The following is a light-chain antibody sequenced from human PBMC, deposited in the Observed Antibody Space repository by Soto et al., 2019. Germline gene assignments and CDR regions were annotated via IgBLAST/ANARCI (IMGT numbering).Light chain of an antibody. Sequence: QSALTQPRSVSGSPGQSVTISCTGPSSDFGGYTYVSWYQQRPGEAPKLMIHDVTKRPSGVPDRFSGSKSGNTASLTISGLQADDEADYYCCSYAGTYTWLFGGGTKVTVL. CDR1: SSDFGGYTY. CDR3: CSYAGTYTWL. CDR2: DVT. V-gene: IGLV2-11*01. J-gene: IGLJ2*01.